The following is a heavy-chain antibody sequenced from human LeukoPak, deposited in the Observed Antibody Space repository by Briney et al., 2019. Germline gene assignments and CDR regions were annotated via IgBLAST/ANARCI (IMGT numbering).Heavy chain of an antibody. CDR3: AKVGEWELLGAFDI. V-gene: IGHV3-30*02. D-gene: IGHD1-26*01. J-gene: IGHJ3*02. CDR2: IRYDGSNK. Sequence: GGSLRLSCAASGFTFSSYGMHWVRQAPGKGLEWVAFIRYDGSNKYYADSVKGRFTISRDNSKNTLYLQMNSLRAEDTAVYYCAKVGEWELLGAFDIWGQGTMVTVSS. CDR1: GFTFSSYG.